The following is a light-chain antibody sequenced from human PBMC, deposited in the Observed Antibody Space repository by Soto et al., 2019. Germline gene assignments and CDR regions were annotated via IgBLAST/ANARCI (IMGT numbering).Light chain of an antibody. J-gene: IGKJ1*01. CDR1: QSINSNY. Sequence: EIVLTQSPGTLSLSPGERVTLSCRASQSINSNYLAWYQLKPGQAPRLLIYGASIRATAIPDRFSGSVSGTDFTLTISRLDPEDFAVYFCQQYGTSPRTFGQGTKVEIK. CDR3: QQYGTSPRT. V-gene: IGKV3-20*01. CDR2: GAS.